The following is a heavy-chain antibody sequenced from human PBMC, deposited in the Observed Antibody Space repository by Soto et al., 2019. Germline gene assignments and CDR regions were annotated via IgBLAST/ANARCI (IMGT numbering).Heavy chain of an antibody. CDR2: IRSKTYGETT. V-gene: IGHV3-49*03. J-gene: IGHJ6*02. CDR1: GFTFADFA. D-gene: IGHD2-2*01. Sequence: HPGGSLRLSCTASGFTFADFAVSWFRQAPGKGLEWVSLIRSKTYGETTDYAASVRGRFTISRDDSKNIAYLQLSGLKTEDTALYYCTRDALVPAFTDRDYYYYGLDVWGQGTTVTVSS. CDR3: TRDALVPAFTDRDYYYYGLDV.